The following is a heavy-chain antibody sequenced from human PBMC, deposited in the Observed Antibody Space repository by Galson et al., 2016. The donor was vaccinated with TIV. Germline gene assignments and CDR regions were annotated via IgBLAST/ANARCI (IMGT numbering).Heavy chain of an antibody. CDR2: IYYSETT. V-gene: IGHV4-59*01. D-gene: IGHD3-9*01. CDR3: ARMYYDILGYQGLDV. Sequence: SKTLSLTCTVSGVSINTYYWTWIRQPPGKGLEWIGFIYYSETTNYNPSLESRVTISGDTSKNQFSLNLSSVTAADTAVYYCARMYYDILGYQGLDVWGQGTTVTVSS. J-gene: IGHJ6*02. CDR1: GVSINTYY.